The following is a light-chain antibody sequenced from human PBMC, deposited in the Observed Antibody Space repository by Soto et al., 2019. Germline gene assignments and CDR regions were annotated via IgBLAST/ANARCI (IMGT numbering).Light chain of an antibody. V-gene: IGLV1-40*01. CDR2: VNT. CDR3: QSYDSSLSGYV. CDR1: SSNIGAGYD. J-gene: IGLJ1*01. Sequence: QSVLTHPPSVSGAPGQRVTISCTGSSSNIGAGYDVHWYQQLPGTAPKLLIYVNTNRPSGVPGRFSGYKSGTSASLAITGLQAEDEADYYCQSYDSSLSGYVFGTGTKVTVL.